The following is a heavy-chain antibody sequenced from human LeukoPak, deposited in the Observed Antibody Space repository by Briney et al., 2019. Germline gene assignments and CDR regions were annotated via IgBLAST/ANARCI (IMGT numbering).Heavy chain of an antibody. CDR1: GFTFGDYA. CDR2: ISSSSYI. J-gene: IGHJ4*02. D-gene: IGHD3-22*01. V-gene: IGHV3-69-1*01. CDR3: ARDTGAYYDSGGLDY. Sequence: PGGSLRLSCTASGFTFGDYAMNWVRQAPGKGLEWVSSISSSSYIYYADSVKGRFTISRDNAKNSLYLQMNSLRAEDTAVYYCARDTGAYYDSGGLDYWGQGTLVTVSS.